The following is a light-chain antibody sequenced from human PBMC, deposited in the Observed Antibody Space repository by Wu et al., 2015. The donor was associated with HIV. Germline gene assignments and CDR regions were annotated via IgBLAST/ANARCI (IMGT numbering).Light chain of an antibody. CDR1: QSVSTF. V-gene: IGKV3-11*01. CDR2: HAS. J-gene: IGKJ4*01. Sequence: IVLTQSPDTLSLSPGERATISCRASQSVSTFLAWYQQKPGQAPRLLIYHASDRATGIPARFSGSGSGTDFTLTISSLESEDFALYFCQQRSAWPLTFGGGTKVEI. CDR3: QQRSAWPLT.